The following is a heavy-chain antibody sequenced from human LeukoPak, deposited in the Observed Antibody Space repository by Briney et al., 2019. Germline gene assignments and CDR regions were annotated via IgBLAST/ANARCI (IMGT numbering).Heavy chain of an antibody. J-gene: IGHJ4*02. Sequence: PGGSLRLSCAASGFTFNSNGMHWVRQAPGKGLEWVAVISYDGSYEYYADSVKGRFTISRDNSENTLYLQMNSLRAEDTAVYYCAKDRSGTWSYDYWGQGTLVTVSS. CDR3: AKDRSGTWSYDY. D-gene: IGHD2-15*01. CDR1: GFTFNSNG. V-gene: IGHV3-30*18. CDR2: ISYDGSYE.